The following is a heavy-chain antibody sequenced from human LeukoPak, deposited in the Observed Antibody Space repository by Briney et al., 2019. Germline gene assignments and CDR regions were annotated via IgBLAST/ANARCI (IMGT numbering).Heavy chain of an antibody. V-gene: IGHV4-39*01. CDR2: IYYSGST. D-gene: IGHD6-13*01. CDR3: ARLSSSSWYYFDY. CDR1: GGSISSSSYY. Sequence: SETLSLTCTVSGGSISSSSYYWGWIRQPPGKGLEWIGNIYYSGSTYYNPSLKSRVTISVDTSKNQFSLKLNSLTAADTAVYYCARLSSSSWYYFDYWGQGTLVTVSS. J-gene: IGHJ4*02.